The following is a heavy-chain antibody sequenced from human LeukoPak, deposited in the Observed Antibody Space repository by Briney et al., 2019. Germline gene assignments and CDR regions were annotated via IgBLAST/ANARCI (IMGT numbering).Heavy chain of an antibody. D-gene: IGHD2-2*02. CDR2: ISSSSSYI. Sequence: PGGSLRLSCAASGFTFSSYSMNWVRQAPGKGLEWVSSISSSSSYIYYADSVKGRFTISRDNAKNSLYLQMNRLRAEDTAVYYCARVRSCSSTSCYTPLYYYYYYVDVWGKGTTVTVSS. V-gene: IGHV3-21*01. CDR3: ARVRSCSSTSCYTPLYYYYYYVDV. J-gene: IGHJ6*03. CDR1: GFTFSSYS.